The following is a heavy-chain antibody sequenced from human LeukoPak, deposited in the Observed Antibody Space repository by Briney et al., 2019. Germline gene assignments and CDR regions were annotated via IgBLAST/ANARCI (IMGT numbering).Heavy chain of an antibody. Sequence: GGSLRLSCAASGSTLGTYCMNWVRQAPGKGLEWVSSISSSSNYIHYGDSVKGRFTISRDNAKNSLYLQMNSLRAEDTAVYYCAKDTDRIVGATLYFDYWGQGTLVTVSS. CDR2: ISSSSNYI. V-gene: IGHV3-21*04. CDR1: GSTLGTYC. D-gene: IGHD1-26*01. J-gene: IGHJ4*02. CDR3: AKDTDRIVGATLYFDY.